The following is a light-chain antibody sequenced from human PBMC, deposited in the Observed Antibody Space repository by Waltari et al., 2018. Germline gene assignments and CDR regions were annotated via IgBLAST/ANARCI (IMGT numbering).Light chain of an antibody. Sequence: QSVLTQPPSASGTPGQRVTISCSGSSSNIGSNTVNWYQLLPGTAPKLLIYSNNRRPSGVPDRFSGSKSGTSASLAISGLQSEDEADYCCAAWDDSLNGPVFGGGTKLTVL. CDR2: SNN. CDR1: SSNIGSNT. J-gene: IGLJ3*02. CDR3: AAWDDSLNGPV. V-gene: IGLV1-44*01.